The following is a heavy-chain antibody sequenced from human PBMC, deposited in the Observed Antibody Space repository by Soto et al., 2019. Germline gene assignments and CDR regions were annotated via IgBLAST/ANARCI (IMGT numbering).Heavy chain of an antibody. V-gene: IGHV3-33*01. D-gene: IGHD2-8*01. CDR2: IWSDGSSK. CDR3: ATDPVLTPSV. CDR1: GFNFRIYG. Sequence: PGGSLRLSXAASGFNFRIYGMHWVRQAPGKGLEWVAVIWSDGSSKYYADSVKGRFTISKDNSNNTLFLQMDSLRAEDTAVYYCATDPVLTPSVWGQGITVTVSS. J-gene: IGHJ6*02.